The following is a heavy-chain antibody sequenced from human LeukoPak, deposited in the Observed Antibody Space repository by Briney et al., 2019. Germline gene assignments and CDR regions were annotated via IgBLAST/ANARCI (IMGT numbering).Heavy chain of an antibody. J-gene: IGHJ5*02. V-gene: IGHV4-61*02. D-gene: IGHD1-1*01. Sequence: RASQTLSLTCTVSGGSISRGSYYWSWIRQPAGKGLEWIGRIYTSGSTNYNPSLKSRVTISVDTSKNQFSLKLSSVTAAETAVYYCARMSGGDWFDTWGQGTLVTVSS. CDR2: IYTSGST. CDR1: GGSISRGSYY. CDR3: ARMSGGDWFDT.